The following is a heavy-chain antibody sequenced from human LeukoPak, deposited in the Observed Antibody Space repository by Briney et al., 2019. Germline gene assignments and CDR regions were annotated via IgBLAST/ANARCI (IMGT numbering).Heavy chain of an antibody. CDR2: ISSSSTYI. V-gene: IGHV3-21*01. CDR1: GFTFSTYS. CDR3: ARGYYDTLTGPDY. D-gene: IGHD3-9*01. J-gene: IGHJ4*02. Sequence: GGSLRLSCAASGFTFSTYSMNWVRQAPGKGLEWVSSISSSSTYIYYADSVRGRVTISRDNAKNSLYLQMNSLRAEDTAVYYCARGYYDTLTGPDYWGQGALVTVSS.